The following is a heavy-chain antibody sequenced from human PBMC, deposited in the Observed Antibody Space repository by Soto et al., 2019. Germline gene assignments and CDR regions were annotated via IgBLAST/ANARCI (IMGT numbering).Heavy chain of an antibody. Sequence: GGSLRLSCAASGFTFSSYSMSWVRQAPGKGLEWVSSISSSSSYIYYADSVKGRLTISRDNAKNSLYLQMNSLRAEDTAVYYCARGGYCSSTSCYAWFDPWGQGTLVTVSS. J-gene: IGHJ5*02. V-gene: IGHV3-21*01. CDR1: GFTFSSYS. CDR3: ARGGYCSSTSCYAWFDP. CDR2: ISSSSSYI. D-gene: IGHD2-2*01.